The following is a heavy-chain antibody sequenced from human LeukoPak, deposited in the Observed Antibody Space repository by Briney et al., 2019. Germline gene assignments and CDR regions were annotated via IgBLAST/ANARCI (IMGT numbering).Heavy chain of an antibody. CDR1: GGSISSYY. CDR3: ARSPKGIAAP. Sequence: SETLSLTCTVSGGSISSYYWSWIRQPPGKGLEWIGYIYYSGSTYYNPSLKSRVTISVDTSKNQFSLKLSSVTAADTAVYYCARSPKGIAAPWGQGTLVTVSS. J-gene: IGHJ5*02. V-gene: IGHV4-59*08. CDR2: IYYSGST. D-gene: IGHD6-13*01.